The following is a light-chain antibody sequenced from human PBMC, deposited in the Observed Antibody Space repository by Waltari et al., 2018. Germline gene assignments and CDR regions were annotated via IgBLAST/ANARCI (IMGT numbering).Light chain of an antibody. J-gene: IGLJ7*01. CDR2: YSN. CDR3: AAWDNSLSSLL. CDR1: SSNVGGNY. Sequence: QSVLTQPPSASGALGRSVTVSCSGSSSNVGGNYVYWYQQLPGTAPKLLIYYSNQRPSGVPDRFSASKSGTSASLAITGLRSEDEADYYCAAWDNSLSSLLFGGGTRLTVL. V-gene: IGLV1-47*02.